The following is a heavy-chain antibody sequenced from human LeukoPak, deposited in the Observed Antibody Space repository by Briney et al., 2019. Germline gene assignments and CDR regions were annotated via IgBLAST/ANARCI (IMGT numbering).Heavy chain of an antibody. Sequence: MPSQTLSLTCTVSVGSISSGSFYWSWIRQTAGKGLEWIGRIYPSGDSQYSPSFRSRATISLDTRNQFSLKLSSVTAADTAVYFCARGYHRNGYQSRGFDYWGQGALVNVSS. CDR2: IYPSGDS. D-gene: IGHD5-24*01. V-gene: IGHV4-61*02. CDR1: VGSISSGSFY. CDR3: ARGYHRNGYQSRGFDY. J-gene: IGHJ4*02.